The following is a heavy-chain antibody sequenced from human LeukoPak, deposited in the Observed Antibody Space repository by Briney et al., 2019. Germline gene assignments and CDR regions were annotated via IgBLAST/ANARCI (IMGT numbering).Heavy chain of an antibody. V-gene: IGHV1-2*02. CDR1: GYTFTGYY. CDR3: ARDGQYQLYNYYYYYMDV. D-gene: IGHD2-2*01. J-gene: IGHJ6*03. CDR2: IKPNSGGT. Sequence: ASVKVSCKASGYTFTGYYIHWVRQAPGQGLEWMGWIKPNSGGTNYAQKLQGRVTMTRDTSISTVYTELSRLRSDDTAVYYCARDGQYQLYNYYYYYMDVWGKGTTVTISS.